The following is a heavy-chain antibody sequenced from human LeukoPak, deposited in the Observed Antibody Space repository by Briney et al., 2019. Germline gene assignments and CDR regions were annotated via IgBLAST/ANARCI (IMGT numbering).Heavy chain of an antibody. J-gene: IGHJ4*02. V-gene: IGHV3-30-3*01. CDR1: GFTFSSYA. CDR2: ISYDGSNK. D-gene: IGHD3-9*01. Sequence: PGGSLRLSCAASGFTFSSYAMHWVSQAPGKGLEWVAVISYDGSNKYHADSVKGRFTISRDNSKNTLYLQMNSLRAEDTAVYYCARERYSKLYFDYWGQGTLVIVAS. CDR3: ARERYSKLYFDY.